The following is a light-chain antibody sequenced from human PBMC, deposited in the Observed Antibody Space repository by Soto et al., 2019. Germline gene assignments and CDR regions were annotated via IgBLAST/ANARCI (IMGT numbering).Light chain of an antibody. CDR3: QQYGYPQWT. CDR2: GVF. CDR1: QSSSDKY. Sequence: VLTQSPDTLSLSPGETATLSCRASQSSSDKYLAWYQQRSGQPPRLLIYGVFIRATGIPDRFSGSGSATDFTLTSTRLEPEDIVVYYCQQYGYPQWTFGPGTKVEIK. V-gene: IGKV3-20*01. J-gene: IGKJ1*01.